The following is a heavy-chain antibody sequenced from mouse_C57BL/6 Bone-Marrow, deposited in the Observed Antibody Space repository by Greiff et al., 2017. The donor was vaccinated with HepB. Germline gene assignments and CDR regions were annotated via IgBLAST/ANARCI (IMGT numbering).Heavy chain of an antibody. CDR1: GYTFNDYE. CDR2: IDPETGGT. Sequence: QVQLQQSGAELVRPGASVTLSCKASGYTFNDYEMHWVKQTPVHGLEWIGAIDPETGGTAYNQKFKGKAILTADKSSSTAYMELRSLTSEDSAVYYCMGAWYCDVWGTGTTVTVSS. CDR3: MGAWYCDV. J-gene: IGHJ1*03. V-gene: IGHV1-15*01. D-gene: IGHD3-1*01.